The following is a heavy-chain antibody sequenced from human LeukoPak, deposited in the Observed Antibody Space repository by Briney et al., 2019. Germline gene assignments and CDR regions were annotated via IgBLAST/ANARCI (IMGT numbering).Heavy chain of an antibody. V-gene: IGHV4-59*01. J-gene: IGHJ4*02. CDR1: GGSIRTNY. CDR2: IYSSGSA. Sequence: SETLSLTCTVSGGSIRTNYWSWIRQSPGMGLEWIGYIYSSGSAKYNPSLKSRVTISVDTSKNNFSLRLSSVTAADTAFYYCARGSHYGDYGYWGQGTLVTVSS. D-gene: IGHD4-17*01. CDR3: ARGSHYGDYGY.